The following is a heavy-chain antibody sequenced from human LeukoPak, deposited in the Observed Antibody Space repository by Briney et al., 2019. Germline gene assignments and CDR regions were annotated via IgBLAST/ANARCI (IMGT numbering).Heavy chain of an antibody. CDR1: GYSFTSYW. D-gene: IGHD3-16*01. J-gene: IGHJ3*02. CDR2: IYPGDSDT. Sequence: ESLKISCKGSGYSFTSYWIGWVRQMPGKGLEWMGVIYPGDSDTRYSPSFQGQVTISADKSISTAYLQWSSLKASDTAMYYCVIMITPHGAFDIWGQGTMVTVSS. CDR3: VIMITPHGAFDI. V-gene: IGHV5-51*01.